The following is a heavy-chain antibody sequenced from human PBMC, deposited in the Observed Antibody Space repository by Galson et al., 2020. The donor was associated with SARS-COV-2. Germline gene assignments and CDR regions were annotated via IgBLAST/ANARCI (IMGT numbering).Heavy chain of an antibody. CDR1: GFTFSSYA. Sequence: GESLRLSCAASGFTFSSYAMHWVRQAPGKGLEWVAVISYDGSNKYYADSVKGRFTISRDNSKNTLYLQMNSLRAEDTAVYYCARDSSGWYLGYWGQGTLVTVSS. D-gene: IGHD6-19*01. CDR3: ARDSSGWYLGY. CDR2: ISYDGSNK. J-gene: IGHJ4*02. V-gene: IGHV3-30*04.